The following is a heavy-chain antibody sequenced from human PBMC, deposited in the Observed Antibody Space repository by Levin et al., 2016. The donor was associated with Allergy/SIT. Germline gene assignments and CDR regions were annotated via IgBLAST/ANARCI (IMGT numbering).Heavy chain of an antibody. Sequence: GESLKISCSASGFTFSSYAMHWVRQAPGKGLEYVSAIGSNGGSTYYADSVKGRFTISRDNSKNTLYLQMSSLRAEDTAVYYCVKGPRYCSSTSCYTGPVYFDYWGQGTLVTVSS. V-gene: IGHV3-64D*06. J-gene: IGHJ4*02. CDR2: IGSNGGST. D-gene: IGHD2-2*02. CDR3: VKGPRYCSSTSCYTGPVYFDY. CDR1: GFTFSSYA.